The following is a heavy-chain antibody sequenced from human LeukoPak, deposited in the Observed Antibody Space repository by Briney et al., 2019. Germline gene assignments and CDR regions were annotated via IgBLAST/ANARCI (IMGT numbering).Heavy chain of an antibody. CDR3: ARGSSGYPTSAFDI. CDR1: GGSISSYY. V-gene: IGHV4-59*01. CDR2: IYYSGST. D-gene: IGHD3-22*01. Sequence: SETLSLTCTVSGGSISSYYWSWIRQPAGKGLEWIGSIYYSGSTNYNPSLKSRVTISVDTSKNQFSLKLSSVTAADTAVYYCARGSSGYPTSAFDIWGQGTMVTVSS. J-gene: IGHJ3*02.